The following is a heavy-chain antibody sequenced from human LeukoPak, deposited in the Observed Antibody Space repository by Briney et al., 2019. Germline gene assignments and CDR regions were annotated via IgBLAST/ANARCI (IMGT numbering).Heavy chain of an antibody. CDR2: INHSGST. Sequence: NSSETLSLTCAVYGGSFSGYYWSWIRQPPGKGLEWIGEINHSGSTNYNPSLKSRVTISVDTSKNQFSLKLSSVTAADTAVYYCSRCFYDSSGYYSELDWGQGTLVTVSS. V-gene: IGHV4-34*01. CDR1: GGSFSGYY. CDR3: SRCFYDSSGYYSELD. D-gene: IGHD3-22*01. J-gene: IGHJ4*02.